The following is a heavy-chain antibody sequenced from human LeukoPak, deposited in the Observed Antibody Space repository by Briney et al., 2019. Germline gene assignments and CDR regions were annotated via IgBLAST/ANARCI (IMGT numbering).Heavy chain of an antibody. J-gene: IGHJ4*02. CDR2: TSYDGSNE. Sequence: GGSLRLSCAAYGFTFSNYAMLWARQAPGKGLEWVAVTSYDGSNEYYADSVKGRFTISRVNSKNTLYLQMSSLRAEDSALYYCARGGPPDYWGQGTLVTVSS. CDR1: GFTFSNYA. D-gene: IGHD3-16*01. V-gene: IGHV3-30*04. CDR3: ARGGPPDY.